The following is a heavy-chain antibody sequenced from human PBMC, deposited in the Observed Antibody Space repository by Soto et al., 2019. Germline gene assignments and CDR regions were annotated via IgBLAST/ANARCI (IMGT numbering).Heavy chain of an antibody. Sequence: ASVKVSCKASGYTFTDYFMNWMRQAPGQRLEWMGWINADNGNTNYSQKLQGRVTITRDTSASTAYMELRSLTSDDTAVYYCARDPSNTSGEKLYLDYWGQGTPVTVSS. J-gene: IGHJ4*02. CDR3: ARDPSNTSGEKLYLDY. CDR1: GYTFTDYF. D-gene: IGHD3-22*01. V-gene: IGHV1-3*01. CDR2: INADNGNT.